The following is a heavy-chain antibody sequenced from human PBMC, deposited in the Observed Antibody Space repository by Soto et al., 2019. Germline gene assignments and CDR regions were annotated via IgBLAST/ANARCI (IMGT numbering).Heavy chain of an antibody. J-gene: IGHJ5*02. CDR3: ARDVGGSVVPHWFDP. CDR1: GHSISADY. D-gene: IGHD3-22*01. V-gene: IGHV4-4*07. Sequence: QVQLQESGPGLVKASETLSLSCTVSGHSISADYWSWIRQPAGKRLGWIGRVDASGNTNYNPSLKSRVTMSVDTSKNQFFLTVRSVTAADTAMYFCARDVGGSVVPHWFDPWGQGALVTVSS. CDR2: VDASGNT.